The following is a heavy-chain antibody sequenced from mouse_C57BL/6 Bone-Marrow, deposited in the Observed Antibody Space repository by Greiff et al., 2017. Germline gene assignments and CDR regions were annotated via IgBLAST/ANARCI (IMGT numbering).Heavy chain of an antibody. D-gene: IGHD1-3*01. J-gene: IGHJ4*01. CDR2: ISSGSSTI. CDR3: ASSGLAMDY. Sequence: EVNVVESGGGLVKPGGSLKLSCAASGFTFSDYGMHWVRQAPEKGLEWVAYISSGSSTIYYADTVKGRFTISRDNAKNTLYLQMTSLRSEDTAMYYCASSGLAMDYWGQGTSVTVSS. CDR1: GFTFSDYG. V-gene: IGHV5-17*01.